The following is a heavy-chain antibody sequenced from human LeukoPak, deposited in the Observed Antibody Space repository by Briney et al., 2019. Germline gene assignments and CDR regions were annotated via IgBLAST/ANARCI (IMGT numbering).Heavy chain of an antibody. J-gene: IGHJ4*02. Sequence: SGGSLRLSCAASGFTVSSNYMSWVRQAPGKGLEWVSVIYSGGSTYYADSVKGRFTISRDNSKNTLYLQMNSLRAEDTAVYYCAKEPLWFGELFDYWGQGTLVTVSS. CDR3: AKEPLWFGELFDY. D-gene: IGHD3-10*01. CDR2: IYSGGST. V-gene: IGHV3-53*01. CDR1: GFTVSSNY.